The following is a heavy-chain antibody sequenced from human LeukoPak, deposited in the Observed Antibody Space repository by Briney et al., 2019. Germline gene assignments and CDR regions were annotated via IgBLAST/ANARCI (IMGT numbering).Heavy chain of an antibody. V-gene: IGHV3-48*02. J-gene: IGHJ4*02. CDR3: ARGPRRGDDSGGYYSWDFDY. CDR2: IDSSSKTI. CDR1: GFTLRTYS. D-gene: IGHD3-22*01. Sequence: GGSLRLSCAASGFTLRTYSMNWVRQAPGKGLEWVSYIDSSSKTIYYADSVKGRFTISRDNAKNSLFLQMNSLRDEDTAVYYCARGPRRGDDSGGYYSWDFDYWGQGTLVTVSS.